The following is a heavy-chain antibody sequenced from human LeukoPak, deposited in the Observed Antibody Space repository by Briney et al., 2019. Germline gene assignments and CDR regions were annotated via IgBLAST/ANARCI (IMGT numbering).Heavy chain of an antibody. V-gene: IGHV3-7*01. Sequence: GGSLRLSCAASGFTFSSYWMSWVRQAPGKGLEWVANIKQDGSEKYYVDSVKGRFTISRDNAKNSLYLQMNSLRAEDTAVYYCARDARITIFGVVIGGFDYWGQGTLVTVSS. CDR1: GFTFSSYW. CDR2: IKQDGSEK. CDR3: ARDARITIFGVVIGGFDY. D-gene: IGHD3-3*01. J-gene: IGHJ4*02.